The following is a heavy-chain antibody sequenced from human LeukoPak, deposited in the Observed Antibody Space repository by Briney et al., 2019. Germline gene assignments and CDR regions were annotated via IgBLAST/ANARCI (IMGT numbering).Heavy chain of an antibody. D-gene: IGHD4-17*01. CDR1: GFTFSSYW. Sequence: GGSLRLSCAASGFTFSSYWMSWVRQAPGKGLEWVANIKQDGSEKYYVDSVKGRFTISRDNAKNSLYLQMNSLRAEDTAVYYCARERTDYGDYWYFDLWGRGTLVTVSS. V-gene: IGHV3-7*01. J-gene: IGHJ2*01. CDR3: ARERTDYGDYWYFDL. CDR2: IKQDGSEK.